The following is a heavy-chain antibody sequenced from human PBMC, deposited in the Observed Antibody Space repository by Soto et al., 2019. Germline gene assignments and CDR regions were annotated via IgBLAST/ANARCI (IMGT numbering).Heavy chain of an antibody. Sequence: ASVKVSCKASGYTFTSYYMHWVRQAPGQGLEWMGIINPSGGSTNYAQKLQGRVTMTTDTSTSTAYMELRSLRSDDTAVYYCARVGCSGGSCYYYYSMDVWGKGTTVTVSS. V-gene: IGHV1-46*01. D-gene: IGHD2-15*01. CDR2: INPSGGST. CDR3: ARVGCSGGSCYYYYSMDV. CDR1: GYTFTSYY. J-gene: IGHJ6*03.